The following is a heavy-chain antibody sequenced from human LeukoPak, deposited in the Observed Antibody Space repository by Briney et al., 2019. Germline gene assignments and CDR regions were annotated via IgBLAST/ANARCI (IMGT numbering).Heavy chain of an antibody. CDR1: GYTFTSYD. CDR2: MNPNSGNT. D-gene: IGHD6-13*01. CDR3: ARGRAAAGSKGYYFDY. Sequence: AASVTVSCKASGYTFTSYDINWVRQATGQGLEWMGWMNPNSGNTGYAQKFQGRVTITRNTSISTAYMELSSLRSEDTAVYYCARGRAAAGSKGYYFDYWGQGTLVTVSS. V-gene: IGHV1-8*03. J-gene: IGHJ4*02.